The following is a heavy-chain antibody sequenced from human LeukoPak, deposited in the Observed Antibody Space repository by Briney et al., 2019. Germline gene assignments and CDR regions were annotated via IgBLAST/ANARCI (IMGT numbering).Heavy chain of an antibody. Sequence: PGRSLRLSCAASGFTFSSYGMHWVRQAPGKGLEWVAVISYDGSNKYYADSVKGRFTISRDNSKNTLYLQMNSLRVEDTAVYYCAKEGNRMADYYDSSGNDYWGQGTLVTVSS. J-gene: IGHJ4*02. D-gene: IGHD3-22*01. V-gene: IGHV3-30*18. CDR3: AKEGNRMADYYDSSGNDY. CDR2: ISYDGSNK. CDR1: GFTFSSYG.